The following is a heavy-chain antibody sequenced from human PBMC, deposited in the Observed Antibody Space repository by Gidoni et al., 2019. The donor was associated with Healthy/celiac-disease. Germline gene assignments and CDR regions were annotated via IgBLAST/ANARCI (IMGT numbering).Heavy chain of an antibody. Sequence: QVQLQESGPGLVKPSQTLSLTCTVSGGSISRGIYHWRWIRQPAGKGMEWIGRIYTSGSTNYNPSLKSRVTISVDTSKNQFSLKLSSVTAADTAVYYCAREIVGATSVLYYYYYGMDVWGQGTTVTVSS. CDR1: GGSISRGIYH. CDR3: AREIVGATSVLYYYYYGMDV. J-gene: IGHJ6*02. D-gene: IGHD1-26*01. CDR2: IYTSGST. V-gene: IGHV4-61*02.